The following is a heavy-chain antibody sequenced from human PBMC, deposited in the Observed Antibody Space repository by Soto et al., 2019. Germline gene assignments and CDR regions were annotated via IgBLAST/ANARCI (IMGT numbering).Heavy chain of an antibody. V-gene: IGHV3-9*01. CDR1: GFTFDDYA. CDR2: ISWNSGSI. Sequence: GGSLRLSCAASGFTFDDYAMHWVRQAPGKGLEWVSGISWNSGSIGYADSVKGRFTISRDNAKNSLYLQMNSLRAEDTALYYFAKDMGAYGEGAFDIWGQGTMVTVSS. D-gene: IGHD4-17*01. CDR3: AKDMGAYGEGAFDI. J-gene: IGHJ3*02.